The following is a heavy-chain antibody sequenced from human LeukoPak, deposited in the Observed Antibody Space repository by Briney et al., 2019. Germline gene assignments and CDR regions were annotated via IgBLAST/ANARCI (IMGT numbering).Heavy chain of an antibody. CDR3: ARTHAGSSDWYGGFDY. D-gene: IGHD6-19*01. CDR2: IYYGGSI. J-gene: IGHJ4*02. Sequence: VKPSETLLLTCTGSGGHIRTHYWGWLRQPPGKGLGWIGHIYYGGSINYNPSLKRRVTISLDTSKNQFSLRLSSVTAADTAMYYCARTHAGSSDWYGGFDYWGQGTLVTVSS. CDR1: GGHIRTHY. V-gene: IGHV4-59*08.